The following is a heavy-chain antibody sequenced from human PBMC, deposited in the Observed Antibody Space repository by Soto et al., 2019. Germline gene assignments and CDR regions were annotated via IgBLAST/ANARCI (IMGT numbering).Heavy chain of an antibody. CDR3: ARPPYYYDSSGYRDTFDI. CDR2: IYPGDSDT. Sequence: PGEALKISCKGSGYSFTSYWIGSVRQMPGKGLEWMGIIYPGDSDTRYSPSFQGQVTISADKSISTAYLQWSSLKASDTAMYYCARPPYYYDSSGYRDTFDIWGQGTMVT. D-gene: IGHD3-22*01. J-gene: IGHJ3*02. V-gene: IGHV5-51*01. CDR1: GYSFTSYW.